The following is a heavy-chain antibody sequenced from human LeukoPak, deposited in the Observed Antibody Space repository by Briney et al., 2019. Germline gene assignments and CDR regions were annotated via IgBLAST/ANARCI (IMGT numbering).Heavy chain of an antibody. CDR1: GYTFTSYG. V-gene: IGHV1-18*01. D-gene: IGHD3-10*01. Sequence: ASVKVSCKASGYTFTSYGISWVRQAPGQGLEWMGWISAYNGNTNYAQKLQGRVTMTTDTSTSTAYMELSSLRSEDTAVYYCARMEYYGSGSSLDYYYYMDVWGKGTTVTVSS. CDR2: ISAYNGNT. J-gene: IGHJ6*03. CDR3: ARMEYYGSGSSLDYYYYMDV.